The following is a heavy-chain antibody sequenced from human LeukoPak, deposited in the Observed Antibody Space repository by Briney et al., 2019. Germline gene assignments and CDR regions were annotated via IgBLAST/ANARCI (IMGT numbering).Heavy chain of an antibody. Sequence: PSETLSLTCTVSGGSISSSSYYWGWIRQPPGKGLEWIGSIYYSGSAYCNPSLKSRVTISVDTSKNQFSLKLSSVTAADTAVYYCARLRRDGYNNFDYWGQGTLVTVSS. V-gene: IGHV4-39*01. CDR1: GGSISSSSYY. J-gene: IGHJ4*02. CDR3: ARLRRDGYNNFDY. D-gene: IGHD5-24*01. CDR2: IYYSGSA.